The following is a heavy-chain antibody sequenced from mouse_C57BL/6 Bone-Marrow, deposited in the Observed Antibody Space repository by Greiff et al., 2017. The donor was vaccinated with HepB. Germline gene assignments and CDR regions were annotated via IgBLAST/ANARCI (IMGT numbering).Heavy chain of an antibody. CDR2: ISGGGGNT. CDR3: ARLITTVVARYYFDY. D-gene: IGHD1-1*01. CDR1: GFTFSSYT. V-gene: IGHV5-9*01. Sequence: EVKLVESGGGLVKPGGSLKLSCAASGFTFSSYTMSWVRQTPEKRLEWVATISGGGGNTYYPDSVKGRFTISRDNAKNTLYLQMSSLRSEDTALYYCARLITTVVARYYFDYWGQGTTLTVSS. J-gene: IGHJ2*01.